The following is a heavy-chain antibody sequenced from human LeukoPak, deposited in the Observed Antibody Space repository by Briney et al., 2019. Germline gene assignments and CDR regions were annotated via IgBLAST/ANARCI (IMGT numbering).Heavy chain of an antibody. D-gene: IGHD6-13*01. CDR2: IIWGGGKI. CDR3: ARGSGSSWYSYFDY. V-gene: IGHV3-20*04. CDR1: GFTFEDYG. J-gene: IGHJ4*02. Sequence: GGSLSLFCAASGFTFEDYGVSGVRGARGGGGVGVCGIIWGGGKIGCADCVEGRFTISRDNAKNSVYLQMNSLRAEDTALYYCARGSGSSWYSYFDYWGQGTLVTVSS.